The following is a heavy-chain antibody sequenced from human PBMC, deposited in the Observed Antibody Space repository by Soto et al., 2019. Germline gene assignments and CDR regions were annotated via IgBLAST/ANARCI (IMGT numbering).Heavy chain of an antibody. CDR2: ISYDGSNK. Sequence: QVQLVESGGGVVQPGRSLRLSCAASGFTFSSYAMHWVRQAPGKGLEWVAVISYDGSNKYYADSVKGRFTISRDNSKNTLYLQMNSLRAEDMAVYYCAREESSGWYPAYYYYGMDVWGQGTTVTVSS. V-gene: IGHV3-30-3*01. CDR1: GFTFSSYA. J-gene: IGHJ6*02. D-gene: IGHD6-19*01. CDR3: AREESSGWYPAYYYYGMDV.